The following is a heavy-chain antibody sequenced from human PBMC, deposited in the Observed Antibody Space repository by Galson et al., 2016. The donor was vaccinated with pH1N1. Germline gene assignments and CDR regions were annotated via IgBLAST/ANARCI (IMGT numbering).Heavy chain of an antibody. V-gene: IGHV3-23*01. Sequence: SLRLSCAASGFTLGDFYMDWVRQAPGKGLEWVSSISGSGGSTYYADSVKGRFTISRDNSKNTMYLQMNSLRAEDTAAYYCAKNIREAAAANDAFDIWGQGTMVTVSS. D-gene: IGHD6-13*01. J-gene: IGHJ3*02. CDR2: ISGSGGST. CDR1: GFTLGDFY. CDR3: AKNIREAAAANDAFDI.